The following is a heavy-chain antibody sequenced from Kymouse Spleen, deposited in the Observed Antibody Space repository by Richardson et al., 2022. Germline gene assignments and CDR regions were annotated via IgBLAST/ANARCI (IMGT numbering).Heavy chain of an antibody. Sequence: QVQLVESGGGVVQPGRSLRLSCAASGFTFSSYGMHWVRQAPGKGLEWVAVIWYDGSNKYYADSVKGRFTISRDNSKNTLYLQMNSLRAEDTAVYYCASLTTVTPFDYWGQGTLVTVSS. CDR3: ASLTTVTPFDY. CDR2: IWYDGSNK. D-gene: IGHD4-17*01. V-gene: IGHV3-33*01. CDR1: GFTFSSYG. J-gene: IGHJ4*02.